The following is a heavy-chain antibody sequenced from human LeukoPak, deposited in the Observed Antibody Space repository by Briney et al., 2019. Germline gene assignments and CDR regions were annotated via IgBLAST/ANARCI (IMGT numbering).Heavy chain of an antibody. V-gene: IGHV3-53*01. J-gene: IGHJ3*02. CDR1: GFTVSSNY. D-gene: IGHD2-15*01. Sequence: GGSLRLSCAASGFTVSSNYMSWVRQAPGKGLEWVSVIYSGGSTYYADSVKGRFTISRDNSKNTLYLQMNSLRAEDTAVYYCAREDGYCSGGSCYDDAFDIWGQGTMVTASS. CDR2: IYSGGST. CDR3: AREDGYCSGGSCYDDAFDI.